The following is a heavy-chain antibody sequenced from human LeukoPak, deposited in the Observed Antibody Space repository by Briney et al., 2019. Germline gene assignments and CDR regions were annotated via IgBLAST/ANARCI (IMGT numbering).Heavy chain of an antibody. V-gene: IGHV4-39*07. CDR1: GGSISTSNYY. J-gene: IGHJ5*02. CDR3: ARRGSYFLWFDP. Sequence: PSETLSLTCTVSGGSISTSNYYWGWIRQPPGKGLEWIGEINHSGSTNYNPSLKSRVTISVDTSKNQFSLKLSSVTAADTAVYYCARRGSYFLWFDPWGQGTLVTVSS. D-gene: IGHD1-26*01. CDR2: INHSGST.